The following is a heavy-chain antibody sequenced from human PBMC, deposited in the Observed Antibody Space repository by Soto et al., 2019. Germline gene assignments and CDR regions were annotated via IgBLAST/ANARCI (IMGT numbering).Heavy chain of an antibody. D-gene: IGHD6-6*01. V-gene: IGHV3-66*01. Sequence: EVQLVESGGGLVQPGGSLRLSCAASEFTVSNSYMSWVRQAPGKGLEWVSLIYSGGATHYADSVRGRFTISRDNSKNTLYLQMNSLRGEDTAIYYCMNRPRAWGQGTLVTVSS. J-gene: IGHJ5*02. CDR3: MNRPRA. CDR2: IYSGGAT. CDR1: EFTVSNSY.